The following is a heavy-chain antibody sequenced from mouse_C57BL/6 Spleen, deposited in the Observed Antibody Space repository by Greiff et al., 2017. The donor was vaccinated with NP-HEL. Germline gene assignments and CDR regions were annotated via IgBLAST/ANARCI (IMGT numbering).Heavy chain of an antibody. CDR3: ARSDYGSSPFAY. J-gene: IGHJ3*01. V-gene: IGHV1-81*01. Sequence: VMLVESGAELARPGASVKLSCKASGYTFTSYGISWVKQRTGQGLEWIGEIYPRSGNTYYNEKFKGKATLTADKSSSTAYMELRSLTSEDSAVYFCARSDYGSSPFAYWGQGTLVTVSA. CDR1: GYTFTSYG. D-gene: IGHD1-1*01. CDR2: IYPRSGNT.